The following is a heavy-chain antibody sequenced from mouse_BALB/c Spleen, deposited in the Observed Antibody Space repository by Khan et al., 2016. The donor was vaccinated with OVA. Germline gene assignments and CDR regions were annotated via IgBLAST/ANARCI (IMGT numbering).Heavy chain of an antibody. Sequence: VQLKESGPSLVNPSQTLSLTCSVSGDSITSGYWNWIRKFPGNKLEYMGYINYSGSTYYNPSLKSRISITRDTSKNQYYLQLISVTTEDTATYYCAGNYYGSSYWYFDVWGAGTTVTVSS. V-gene: IGHV3-8*02. J-gene: IGHJ1*01. CDR2: INYSGST. CDR1: GDSITSGY. CDR3: AGNYYGSSYWYFDV. D-gene: IGHD1-1*01.